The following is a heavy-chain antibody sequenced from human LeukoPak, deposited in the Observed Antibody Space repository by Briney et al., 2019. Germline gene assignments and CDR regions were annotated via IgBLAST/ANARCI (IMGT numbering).Heavy chain of an antibody. CDR2: IDSTSGYI. CDR1: GFTFSSDS. V-gene: IGHV3-21*01. D-gene: IGHD3-10*01. CDR3: ARDTSGSYAITYFDS. J-gene: IGHJ4*02. Sequence: GGSLRLSCVASGFTFSSDSMSWVRQAPGKGMEWVSYIDSTSGYIYYADSVKGRFTISRDNAKNSLYLQMNSLSAEDTAVYYCARDTSGSYAITYFDSWGQGALVTVSS.